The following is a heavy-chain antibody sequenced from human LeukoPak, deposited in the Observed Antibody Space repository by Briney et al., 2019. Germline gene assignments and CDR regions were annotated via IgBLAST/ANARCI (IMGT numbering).Heavy chain of an antibody. CDR1: GFTFSSYW. CDR2: IKQDGSEK. J-gene: IGHJ5*02. D-gene: IGHD4-17*01. Sequence: GGSLRLSCAASGFTFSSYWMSWVRQAPGKGLEWVANIKQDGSEKYYVDSVKGRFTISRDNAKNSLYLQMNSLRAEDTAVYYCARDERARLRQLGTVSWFDPWGQGTLVTVSS. V-gene: IGHV3-7*01. CDR3: ARDERARLRQLGTVSWFDP.